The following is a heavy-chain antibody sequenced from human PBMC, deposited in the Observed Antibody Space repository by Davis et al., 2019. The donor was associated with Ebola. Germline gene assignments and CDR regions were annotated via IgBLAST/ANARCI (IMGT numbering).Heavy chain of an antibody. CDR3: ARDSGWYEEYFDY. CDR1: GGSVSSGSYY. J-gene: IGHJ4*02. CDR2: IFHTGSA. Sequence: SETLSLTCTVSGGSVSSGSYYWSWLRQPPGKRLEWIGYIFHTGSADYNPSFKSRVTISVDTSQNQFSLKLGSVAAADTAIYYCARDSGWYEEYFDYWGQGTLVTVSS. D-gene: IGHD6-19*01. V-gene: IGHV4-61*01.